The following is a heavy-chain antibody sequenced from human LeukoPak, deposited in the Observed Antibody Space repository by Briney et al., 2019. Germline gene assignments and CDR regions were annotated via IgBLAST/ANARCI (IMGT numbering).Heavy chain of an antibody. D-gene: IGHD6-13*01. Sequence: SVKVSCKASGGTFNSYAISWVRQAPGQGLEWMGGIIPIFGTANYAQKFQGRVTITADESTSTAYMELSSLRSEDTAVYYCARDGGIAGYWEGFDYWGQGTLVTVSS. V-gene: IGHV1-69*13. J-gene: IGHJ4*02. CDR2: IIPIFGTA. CDR3: ARDGGIAGYWEGFDY. CDR1: GGTFNSYA.